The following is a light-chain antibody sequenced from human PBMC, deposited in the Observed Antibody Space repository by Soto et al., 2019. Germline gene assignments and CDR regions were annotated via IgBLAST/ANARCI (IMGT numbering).Light chain of an antibody. CDR2: GAS. Sequence: EIVLTQSPGTLSLSPGERATLSCRASQSVSSSYLAWYQQKPGQAPRLLIYGASSRATGTPDRFSGSGSGTDFTLTISRLEPEDFAVYYCQQYGIPGTFGPGAKVDIK. CDR3: QQYGIPGT. CDR1: QSVSSSY. V-gene: IGKV3-20*01. J-gene: IGKJ3*01.